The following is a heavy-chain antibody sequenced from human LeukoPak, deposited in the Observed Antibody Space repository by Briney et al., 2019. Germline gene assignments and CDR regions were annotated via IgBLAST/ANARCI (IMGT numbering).Heavy chain of an antibody. CDR2: IYYSGST. V-gene: IGHV4-39*07. D-gene: IGHD6-6*01. J-gene: IGHJ6*03. CDR3: ARDFSSSSTVYYYYYMDV. Sequence: SETLSLTCTVSGGSISSSSYYWGWIRQPPGKGLEWIGSIYYSGSTYYNPSLKSRVTISVDTSKNQFSLKLSSVTAADTAIYYCARDFSSSSTVYYYYYMDVWGKGATVTVSS. CDR1: GGSISSSSYY.